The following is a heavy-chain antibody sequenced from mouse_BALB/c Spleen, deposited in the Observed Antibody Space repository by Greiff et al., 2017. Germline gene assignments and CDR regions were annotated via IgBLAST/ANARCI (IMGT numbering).Heavy chain of an antibody. CDR2: ISYSGST. Sequence: EVKLVESGPGLVKPSQSLSLTCTVTGYSITSDYAWNWIRQFPGNKLEWMGYISYSGSTSYNPSLKSRISITRDTSKNQFFLQLNSVTTEDTATYYCASNYRYDVWFAYWGQGTLVTVSA. J-gene: IGHJ3*01. V-gene: IGHV3-2*02. CDR3: ASNYRYDVWFAY. D-gene: IGHD2-14*01. CDR1: GYSITSDYA.